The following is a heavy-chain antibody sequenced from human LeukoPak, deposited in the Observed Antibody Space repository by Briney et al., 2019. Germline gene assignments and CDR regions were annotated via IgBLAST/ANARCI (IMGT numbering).Heavy chain of an antibody. CDR3: ARDWGSGWNYYYGMDV. CDR1: GFTFSSYA. J-gene: IGHJ6*04. CDR2: ISYDGSNK. D-gene: IGHD6-19*01. V-gene: IGHV3-30*04. Sequence: GGSLRLSCAASGFTFSSYAMHWVRQAPGKGLEWVAVISYDGSNKYYADSVKGRFTISRDNSKNTLYLQMNSLRAEDTAVYYCARDWGSGWNYYYGMDVWGKGTTVTVSS.